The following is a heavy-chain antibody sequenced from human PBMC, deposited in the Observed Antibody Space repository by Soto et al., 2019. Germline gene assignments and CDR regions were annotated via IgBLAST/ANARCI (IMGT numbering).Heavy chain of an antibody. CDR1: GGSISSGGYY. CDR2: IYYSGST. J-gene: IGHJ4*02. Sequence: QVQLQESGPGLVKPSQTLSLTCTVSGGSISSGGYYWSWIRQHPGKGLEWIGYIYYSGSTYYNPSLKSRVTLSVDTSKNQFSLKVSSVIAADRAVYYCAREGYDYIWGSSIDYWGQGNLVTVSS. V-gene: IGHV4-31*03. D-gene: IGHD3-16*01. CDR3: AREGYDYIWGSSIDY.